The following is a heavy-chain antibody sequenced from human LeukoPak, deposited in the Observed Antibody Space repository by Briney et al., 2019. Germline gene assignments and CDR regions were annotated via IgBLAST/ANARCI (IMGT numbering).Heavy chain of an antibody. V-gene: IGHV3-11*05. CDR1: GFTFNDYY. CDR2: ISSSSSHT. CDR3: ARDQRYCSSSSCPWEPFDY. Sequence: PGGSLRLSCATSGFTFNDYYMSWIRLAPGKGLEWLSFISSSSSHTKYADSVKGRFTISRDNAKNSLFLQMNSLRAEDTAVYYCARDQRYCSSSSCPWEPFDYWGQGTLVTVSS. D-gene: IGHD2-2*01. J-gene: IGHJ4*02.